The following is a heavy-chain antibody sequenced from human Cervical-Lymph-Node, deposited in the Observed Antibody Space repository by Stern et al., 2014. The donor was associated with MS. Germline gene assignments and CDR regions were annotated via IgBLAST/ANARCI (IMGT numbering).Heavy chain of an antibody. D-gene: IGHD3-22*01. Sequence: EVQLVESGGGLVQPGGSLRLSCAASGFTFSSYAMSWVRQAPRKGLEWVSAISGSGGYTFYADSVKGRFTISRDNSKNTLYLQMNSLRAEDTAVYYCAKTMKGDTSGYYVDYWGHGTLVTVSS. CDR1: GFTFSSYA. V-gene: IGHV3-23*04. J-gene: IGHJ4*01. CDR3: AKTMKGDTSGYYVDY. CDR2: ISGSGGYT.